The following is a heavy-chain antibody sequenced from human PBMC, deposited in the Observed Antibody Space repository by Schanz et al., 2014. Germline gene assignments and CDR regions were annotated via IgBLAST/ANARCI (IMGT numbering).Heavy chain of an antibody. D-gene: IGHD4-17*01. Sequence: QVHLVQSGAEVKKPGSSVKVSCKASGGTFSTYTISWVRQAPGQGLEWMGRIIPILGIANYAQKFQGRVTITADRSTSTAYMELSSLRSEDTAVYYCARGYGDSPTDFWGQGTLVIVSS. CDR2: IIPILGIA. J-gene: IGHJ4*02. CDR3: ARGYGDSPTDF. CDR1: GGTFSTYT. V-gene: IGHV1-69*02.